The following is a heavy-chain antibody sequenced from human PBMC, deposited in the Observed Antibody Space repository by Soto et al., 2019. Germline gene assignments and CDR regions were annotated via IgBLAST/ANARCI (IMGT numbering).Heavy chain of an antibody. CDR2: ISAYNGNT. D-gene: IGHD6-6*01. J-gene: IGHJ5*02. Sequence: ASVQVSCKASGSTFTSYGISSLRQAPGQGLEWMGWISAYNGNTNYAQKLQGRVTMTTDTSTSTAYMELRSLRSDDTAVYYCARDGSSSSDWFDPWGQGTLVTVSS. V-gene: IGHV1-18*01. CDR3: ARDGSSSSDWFDP. CDR1: GSTFTSYG.